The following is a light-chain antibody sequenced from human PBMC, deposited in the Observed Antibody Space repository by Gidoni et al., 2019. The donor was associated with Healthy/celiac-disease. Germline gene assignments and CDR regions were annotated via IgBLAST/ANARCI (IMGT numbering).Light chain of an antibody. CDR3: QQYGSSPWT. Sequence: DIVLTQSPGTLSLSPGERATLSCRASQSVSSSYLAWYQRKPGQAPRLLIYGASSRATGIPDRFSGSGSGTDFTLTISRLEPEDFAVYYCQQYGSSPWTFGQGTKVEIK. V-gene: IGKV3-20*01. J-gene: IGKJ1*01. CDR2: GAS. CDR1: QSVSSSY.